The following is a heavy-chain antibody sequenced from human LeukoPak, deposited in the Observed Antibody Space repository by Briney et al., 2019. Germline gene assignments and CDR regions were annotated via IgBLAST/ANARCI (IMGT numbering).Heavy chain of an antibody. CDR3: ARDGGWGSHDYWFDP. CDR2: IYTSGST. Sequence: SETLSLTCTVSGGSISSYYWSWIRQPAGKGLEWIGRIYTSGSTNYNPSLKSRVTMSVDTSKNQFSLKLSSVTAADTAVYYCARDGGWGSHDYWFDPWGQGTLATVSS. J-gene: IGHJ5*02. CDR1: GGSISSYY. V-gene: IGHV4-4*07. D-gene: IGHD3-16*01.